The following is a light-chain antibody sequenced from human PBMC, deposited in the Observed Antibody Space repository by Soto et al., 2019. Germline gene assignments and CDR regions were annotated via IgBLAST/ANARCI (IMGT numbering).Light chain of an antibody. Sequence: QPVLTQSPSASASLGASVKLTCTLSSGHSSYAIEWHQQQPEKGPRYLMKLNSDGSHSKGDGIPDRFSGSSSGAERYLTISSLQSEDEADYYCQTWGTGIHVFGTGTKLTVL. J-gene: IGLJ1*01. CDR1: SGHSSYA. CDR3: QTWGTGIHV. CDR2: LNSDGSH. V-gene: IGLV4-69*01.